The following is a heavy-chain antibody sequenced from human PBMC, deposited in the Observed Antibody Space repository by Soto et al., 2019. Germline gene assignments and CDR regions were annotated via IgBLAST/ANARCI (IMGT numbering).Heavy chain of an antibody. Sequence: PGGSLRLSCTTSGFTFGDYAMSWSRQAPGKGLEWVGVIRSKDYGGTTDYAASVKGRFTISRDDSKSIAYLQMNSLKSEDTGVYYCTKHTYTSRYAYYGMDVWGHGTTVTVPS. J-gene: IGHJ6*02. CDR2: IRSKDYGGTT. D-gene: IGHD6-13*01. V-gene: IGHV3-49*03. CDR3: TKHTYTSRYAYYGMDV. CDR1: GFTFGDYA.